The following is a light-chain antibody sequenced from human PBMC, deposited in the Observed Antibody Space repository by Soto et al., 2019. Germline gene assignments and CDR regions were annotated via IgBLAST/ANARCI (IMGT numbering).Light chain of an antibody. J-gene: IGKJ2*01. CDR1: QGIRND. V-gene: IGKV1-6*01. CDR2: AAS. CDR3: LQDYNYPYT. Sequence: AIQLTQSPSSLSASVGDRVTITCRASQGIRNDLGWYLQKPGKAPELLIYAASSLQSGVPSRFSGSGSVTDFSLTISSLQPEDFATYYCLQDYNYPYTFGQGTKLEIK.